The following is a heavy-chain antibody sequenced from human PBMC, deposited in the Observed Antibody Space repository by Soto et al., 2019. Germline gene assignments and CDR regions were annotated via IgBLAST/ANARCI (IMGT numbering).Heavy chain of an antibody. CDR3: AKDVTIFGVVIRGGGMVDY. J-gene: IGHJ4*02. Sequence: EVQLLESGGGLVQPGGSLRLSCAASGFTFSSYAMSWVRQAPGKGLEWVSAISGSGGSTYYADSVKGRFTISRDNSKNTLYLQLNSLRAEDTAVYYCAKDVTIFGVVIRGGGMVDYWGQGTLVTVSS. CDR1: GFTFSSYA. CDR2: ISGSGGST. V-gene: IGHV3-23*01. D-gene: IGHD3-3*01.